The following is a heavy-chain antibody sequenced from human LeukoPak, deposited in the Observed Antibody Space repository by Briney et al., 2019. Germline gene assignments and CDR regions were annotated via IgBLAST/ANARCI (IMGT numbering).Heavy chain of an antibody. D-gene: IGHD3-22*01. V-gene: IGHV1-24*01. CDR2: FDPEDGET. CDR3: ATIASPLSYYYDSSGYYRFDP. CDR1: GYTLTELS. J-gene: IGHJ5*02. Sequence: ASVKVSCKVSGYTLTELSMHWVRQAPGKGLEWMGGFDPEDGETIYAQKFQGRVTMTEDTSTDTAYMELSSLRSEDTAVYYCATIASPLSYYYDSSGYYRFDPWGQGTLVTVSS.